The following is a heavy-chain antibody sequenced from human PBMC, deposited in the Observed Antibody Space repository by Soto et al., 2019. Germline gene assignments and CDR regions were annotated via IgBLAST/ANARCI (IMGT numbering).Heavy chain of an antibody. CDR2: VSGSGGTI. V-gene: IGHV3-48*02. CDR1: GFTLSSYS. CDR3: ARDTGPRSSGWSYYFDF. J-gene: IGHJ4*02. Sequence: EVQLVESGGGLVQPGGSLRLSCAASGFTLSSYSMHWVRQAPGKGLEWVSYVSGSGGTIYYADSVKGRFTISRDNAKNSLSVHMKSLRDEDTAVYFCARDTGPRSSGWSYYFDFWGKGTRVTVSS. D-gene: IGHD6-19*01.